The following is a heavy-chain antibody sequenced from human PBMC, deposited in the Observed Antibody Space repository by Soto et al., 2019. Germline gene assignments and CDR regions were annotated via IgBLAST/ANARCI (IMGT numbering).Heavy chain of an antibody. D-gene: IGHD2-15*01. CDR1: GFTFSDSA. CDR2: IKTKPNNYAT. CDR3: TRSPEAYFGAGSLRNRFRP. J-gene: IGHJ5*02. V-gene: IGHV3-73*01. Sequence: EVQLVESGVGLVQPGGSLKLSCAASGFTFSDSAMHWVRQASGKGLAWVGRIKTKPNNYATACGASVQGRFTISRDDSKRTAYLAMKNPKTEEQALYYCTRSPEAYFGAGSLRNRFRPWCQGIPGYVS.